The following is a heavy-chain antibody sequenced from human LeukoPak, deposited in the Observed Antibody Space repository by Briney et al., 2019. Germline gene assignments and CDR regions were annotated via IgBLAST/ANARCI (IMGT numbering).Heavy chain of an antibody. CDR1: GVSISSGGYY. J-gene: IGHJ6*03. V-gene: IGHV4-31*03. D-gene: IGHD3-22*01. Sequence: SETLSLPCTVSGVSISSGGYYWSWIRQHPGKGLEWIGYIYYSGSTYYNPSLKSRVTISVDTSKNQFSLKLSSVTAADTAVYYCAREAMIVVKGYMDVWGKGTTVTVSS. CDR2: IYYSGST. CDR3: AREAMIVVKGYMDV.